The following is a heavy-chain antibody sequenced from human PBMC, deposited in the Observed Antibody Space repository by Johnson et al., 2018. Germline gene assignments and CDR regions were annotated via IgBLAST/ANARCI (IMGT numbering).Heavy chain of an antibody. CDR2: ISYDERNK. Sequence: QVQLVQSGGGVVQPGRSLRLSCAASGFTFSTYAMHWVRQAPGKGLEWVSVISYDERNKDYEDSVKGRFTISRDNSKNTLYLEMNSLRVEDTAGYYCAKDDRPTLRPAAYFQHWGQGTLVTVSS. J-gene: IGHJ1*01. CDR3: AKDDRPTLRPAAYFQH. V-gene: IGHV3-30*18. CDR1: GFTFSTYA. D-gene: IGHD2-15*01.